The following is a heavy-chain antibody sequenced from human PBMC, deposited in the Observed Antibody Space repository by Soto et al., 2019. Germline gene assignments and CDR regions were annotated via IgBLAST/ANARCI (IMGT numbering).Heavy chain of an antibody. CDR2: IIPIFGTA. D-gene: IGHD3-10*01. V-gene: IGHV1-69*06. Sequence: QVQLVQAGAEVKKPGYSVKVSCKASGGTFSSYAISWVRQAPGHGLEWMGGIIPIFGTANYAQKFQGRVTITADTSTSTAYMELSSLRSDDTAVYYCASAIWVGEEWGVHYYYGMDVWGQGNTGTVSS. CDR3: ASAIWVGEEWGVHYYYGMDV. J-gene: IGHJ6*01. CDR1: GGTFSSYA.